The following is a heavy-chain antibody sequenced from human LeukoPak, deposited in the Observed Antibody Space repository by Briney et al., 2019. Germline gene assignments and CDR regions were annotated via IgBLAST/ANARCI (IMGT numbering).Heavy chain of an antibody. J-gene: IGHJ5*02. D-gene: IGHD6-19*01. V-gene: IGHV1-18*01. CDR1: GYTFTSYG. Sequence: GASVKVSCKASGYTFTSYGISWVRQAPGQGLEWMGWISAYNGNTNYAQKLQGRVTMTTDTSTSTAYMELRSLRSDDTAVYYCARGFYSSGWSTGGWFDPWGQGTLVTVSS. CDR3: ARGFYSSGWSTGGWFDP. CDR2: ISAYNGNT.